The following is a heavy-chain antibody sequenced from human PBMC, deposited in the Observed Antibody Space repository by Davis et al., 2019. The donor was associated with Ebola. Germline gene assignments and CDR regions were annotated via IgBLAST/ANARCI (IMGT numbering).Heavy chain of an antibody. CDR3: ARQGSSSWYRD. Sequence: PSETLSLTCAVSGGSISSGGYSWSWIRQPPGKGLEWIGSIYYSGSTYYNPSLKSRVTISVDTSKNQFSLKLSSVTAADTAVYYCARQGSSSWYRDWGQGTLVTVSS. V-gene: IGHV4-39*01. CDR2: IYYSGST. J-gene: IGHJ4*02. CDR1: GGSISSGGYS. D-gene: IGHD6-13*01.